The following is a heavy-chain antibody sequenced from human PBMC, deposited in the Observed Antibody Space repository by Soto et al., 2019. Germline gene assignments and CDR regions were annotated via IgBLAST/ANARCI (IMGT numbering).Heavy chain of an antibody. V-gene: IGHV3-30*03. CDR2: ISYDERKT. CDR3: ATAIPLWSTRPDAY. Sequence: QVQLVESGGGVVQPGRSLRLSCAASGFTFRNFDMHWVRQAPGKGLEWVALISYDERKTYYADSVKGRFTISRDNSENTLYPQMNSLRGEDSAVYFCATAIPLWSTRPDAYWGQGTLVTVSS. CDR1: GFTFRNFD. D-gene: IGHD2-21*01. J-gene: IGHJ4*02.